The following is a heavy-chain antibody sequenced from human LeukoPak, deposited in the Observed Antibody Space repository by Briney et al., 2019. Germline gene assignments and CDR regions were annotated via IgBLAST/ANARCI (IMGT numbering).Heavy chain of an antibody. CDR1: GFTLRFYN. CDR3: VRGKRRFDY. J-gene: IGHJ4*02. V-gene: IGHV3-48*04. CDR2: ISGSGNSM. Sequence: GGSLRLSCVASGFTLRFYNMNWVRQAPGKGLEWVAYISGSGNSMYYTDSVRGRFTISRDNARNSLFLHMSSLRADDTAVFYCVRGKRRFDYWGRGTLVSVSS.